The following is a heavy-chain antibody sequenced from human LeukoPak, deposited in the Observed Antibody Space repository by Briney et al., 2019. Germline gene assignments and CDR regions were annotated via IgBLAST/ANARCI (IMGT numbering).Heavy chain of an antibody. D-gene: IGHD1-26*01. V-gene: IGHV3-23*01. CDR1: GFTFSTYA. J-gene: IGHJ4*02. CDR2: ISGSGVTT. CDR3: TKSPFSGSYRFED. Sequence: PGGSLRLSCAASGFTFSTYAVNWVRQAPGQGLEWVSVISGSGVTTYYADSVKGRFSISRANSKNTLWLQMSSLRAEDTAVYFCTKSPFSGSYRFEDWGQGALVTVSS.